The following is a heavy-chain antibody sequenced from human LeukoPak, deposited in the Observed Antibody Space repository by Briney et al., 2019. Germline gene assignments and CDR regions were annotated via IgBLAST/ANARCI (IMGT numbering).Heavy chain of an antibody. Sequence: GGSLRLSCAASGFAFSGSAIHWVRQASGKGPEWVGRIRSTANNYATAYAASLKGRFTISRDDSKNTAYLQMNSLRAEDTAVYYCARDSRAVADAFDIWGQGTMVTVSS. CDR2: IRSTANNYAT. J-gene: IGHJ3*02. CDR1: GFAFSGSA. CDR3: ARDSRAVADAFDI. D-gene: IGHD6-19*01. V-gene: IGHV3-73*01.